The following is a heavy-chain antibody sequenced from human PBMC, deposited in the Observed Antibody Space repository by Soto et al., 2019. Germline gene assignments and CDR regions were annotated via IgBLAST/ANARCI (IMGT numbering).Heavy chain of an antibody. J-gene: IGHJ6*02. V-gene: IGHV1-18*01. CDR2: ISTYNGNT. CDR3: ARDRLPNQLLFSSYYIMYV. D-gene: IGHD2-2*01. Sequence: ASVKVSCKASGYTFTNYGISWVRQAPGQGLEWMGWISTYNGNTNYAQKLQGRVTMTTDTSTSTAYMELRSLRSDDTALYYCARDRLPNQLLFSSYYIMYVWGQGITVTVSS. CDR1: GYTFTNYG.